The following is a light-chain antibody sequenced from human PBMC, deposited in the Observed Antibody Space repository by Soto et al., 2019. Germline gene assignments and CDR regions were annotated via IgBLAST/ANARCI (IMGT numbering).Light chain of an antibody. CDR1: QSVSSSY. CDR3: QQYGSSPWT. V-gene: IGKV3-20*01. Sequence: EIVLTQSPGTLSLSPGERATLSCRASQSVSSSYLAWYQQKPGQAPRLLIYGASSRATGIPDRFSGSVSGTDFTLTISRLEPEDFAVYYCQQYGSSPWTFGQGTKVPFK. CDR2: GAS. J-gene: IGKJ1*01.